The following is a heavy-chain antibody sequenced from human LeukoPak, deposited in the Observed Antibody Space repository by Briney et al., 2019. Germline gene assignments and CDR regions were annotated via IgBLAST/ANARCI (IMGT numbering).Heavy chain of an antibody. D-gene: IGHD3-22*01. CDR2: IYSGGST. CDR1: GFTFDDYA. Sequence: GGSLRLSCAASGFTFDDYAMNWVRQAPGKGLEWVSVIYSGGSTYYADSVKGRFTISRHNSKNTLYLQMNSLRAEDTAVYYCATLSFYYYDSSGYYDYWGQGTLVTVSS. J-gene: IGHJ4*02. V-gene: IGHV3-66*02. CDR3: ATLSFYYYDSSGYYDY.